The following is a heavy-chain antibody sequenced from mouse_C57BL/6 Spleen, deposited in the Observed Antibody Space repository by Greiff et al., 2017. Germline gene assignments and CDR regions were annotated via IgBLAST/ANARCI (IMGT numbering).Heavy chain of an antibody. CDR1: GYTFTSYW. J-gene: IGHJ2*01. CDR3: ASTQLGRDLGY. D-gene: IGHD4-1*01. V-gene: IGHV1-50*01. Sequence: QVQLQQPGAELVKPGASVKLSCKASGYTFTSYWMQWVKQRPGHGLEWIGEIDPSDSYTNYNQKFKGKATLTVDTSSSTAYMQLSGLTSEDSAVYYCASTQLGRDLGYWGQGTTVTGSS. CDR2: IDPSDSYT.